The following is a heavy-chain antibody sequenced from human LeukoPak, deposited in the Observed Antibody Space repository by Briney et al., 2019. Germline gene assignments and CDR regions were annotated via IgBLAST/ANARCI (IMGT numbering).Heavy chain of an antibody. CDR3: AKIPGSSGWYDALDI. CDR2: IGSNGGST. Sequence: GGSLRLSCSASGFTFSSYAIDWVRQAPGKGLEWVSAIGSNGGSTYYADSVKGRFTISRDNSKNTLYLQMSSLRAEDTAIYYCAKIPGSSGWYDALDIWGQGTMVTVSA. D-gene: IGHD6-19*01. J-gene: IGHJ3*02. CDR1: GFTFSSYA. V-gene: IGHV3-23*01.